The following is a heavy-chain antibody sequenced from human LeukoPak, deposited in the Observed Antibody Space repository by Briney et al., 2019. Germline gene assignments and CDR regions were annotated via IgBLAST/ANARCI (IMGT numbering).Heavy chain of an antibody. CDR2: IRSKANSYAT. D-gene: IGHD6-6*01. CDR3: TRHESSSNDNYYYYYYVDV. CDR1: GFTFSGSA. V-gene: IGHV3-73*01. Sequence: SGGSLRLSCAASGFTFSGSAMHWVRQASGKGLEWVGRIRSKANSYATAYAASVKGRFTISRDDSKNTAYLQMNSLKTEDTAVYYCTRHESSSNDNYYYYYYVDVWGKGTTVTVSS. J-gene: IGHJ6*03.